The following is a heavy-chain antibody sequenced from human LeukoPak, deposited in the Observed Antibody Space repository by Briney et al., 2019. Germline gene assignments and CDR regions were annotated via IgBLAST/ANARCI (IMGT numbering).Heavy chain of an antibody. CDR3: ARDYADYVGYFFFDY. CDR2: IRYDGSSK. J-gene: IGHJ4*02. Sequence: GGSLRLSCAASGFTFSTSGMHWVRQAPGKGLEWVAFIRYDGSSKYFADSVKGRFTISRDNSKNTLYLQMNSLRAEDTAVYYCARDYADYVGYFFFDYWGQGTLVTVSS. V-gene: IGHV3-30*02. D-gene: IGHD4-17*01. CDR1: GFTFSTSG.